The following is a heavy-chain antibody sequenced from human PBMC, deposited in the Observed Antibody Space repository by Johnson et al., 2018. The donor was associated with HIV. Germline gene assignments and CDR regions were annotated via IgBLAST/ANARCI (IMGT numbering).Heavy chain of an antibody. D-gene: IGHD1-26*01. CDR2: IKSKTHGETT. CDR3: TTDQVDSGSYYNAFHI. J-gene: IGHJ3*02. V-gene: IGHV3-15*01. CDR1: GFIFSNAW. Sequence: VQLVESGGGLVKPGGSLRLSCVASGFIFSNAWMHWFRQAPGKGLEWVGRIKSKTHGETTDYAAPVKGRFSISRDDSKNTLYLQMNSLKSEDTAVYYCTTDQVDSGSYYNAFHIWGQGTTVTVSS.